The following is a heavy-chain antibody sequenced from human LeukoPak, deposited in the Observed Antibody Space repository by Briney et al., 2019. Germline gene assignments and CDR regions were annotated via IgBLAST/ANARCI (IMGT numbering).Heavy chain of an antibody. Sequence: SVKVSCKASGGTFSSSAISWVRQAPGQGLEWMGRIIPILGIANYAQKFQGRVTITAEKSTSTAYMELSSLRSEDTAVYYCARWGRYSSSWYQTSRGYYYYGMDVWGQGTTVTVSS. J-gene: IGHJ6*02. D-gene: IGHD6-13*01. V-gene: IGHV1-69*04. CDR3: ARWGRYSSSWYQTSRGYYYYGMDV. CDR1: GGTFSSSA. CDR2: IIPILGIA.